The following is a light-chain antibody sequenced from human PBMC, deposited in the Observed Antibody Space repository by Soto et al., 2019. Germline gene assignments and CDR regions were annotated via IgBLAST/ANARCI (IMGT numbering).Light chain of an antibody. CDR1: SSDIGRYNL. V-gene: IGLV2-23*02. CDR3: SLYASTNTFM. Sequence: QSALTQPASVSGSPGQSITISCTGTSSDIGRYNLVSWYQQHPGKPPKRMIYEATKLPSGVSNRFSGSKSGHTASLTISGLQAEDEADYYCSLYASTNTFMFGGGTKLTVL. CDR2: EAT. J-gene: IGLJ3*02.